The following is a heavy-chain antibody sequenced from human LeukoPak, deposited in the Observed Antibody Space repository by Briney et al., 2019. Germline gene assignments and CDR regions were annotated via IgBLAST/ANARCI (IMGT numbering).Heavy chain of an antibody. J-gene: IGHJ3*02. D-gene: IGHD3-10*01. CDR3: ATALITMVRGLIIPDDAFDI. V-gene: IGHV1-24*01. CDR1: GYTLTDLS. CDR2: FDPENGET. Sequence: ASVKVSCKVSGYTLTDLSMHWVRQAPGKGLEWMGGFDPENGETIYAQKFQGRVTMTEDTSTDTAYMELSSLRSEDTAMYYCATALITMVRGLIIPDDAFDIWGQGTMVTVSS.